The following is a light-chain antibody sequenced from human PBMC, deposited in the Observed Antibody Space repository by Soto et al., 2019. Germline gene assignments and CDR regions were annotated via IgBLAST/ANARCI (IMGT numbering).Light chain of an antibody. CDR2: AAS. J-gene: IGKJ5*01. V-gene: IGKV1-9*01. CDR1: QDISSH. CDR3: QQLFDSPIT. Sequence: IQLTQSPSSLSASVGDSVTITCRASQDISSHLAWYQQKPGKAPKVLIYAASTLESGIPSRFSGSGSGADFTLTISSLQAEDFATYYCQQLFDSPITFGQGTRLEIK.